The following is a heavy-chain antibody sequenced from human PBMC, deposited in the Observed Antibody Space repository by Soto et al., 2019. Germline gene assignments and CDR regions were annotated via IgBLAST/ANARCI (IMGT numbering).Heavy chain of an antibody. CDR2: IFPNGRDK. Sequence: PGGSQRLSCAASGFTSSTYIMHWVRQAPGKGLEWVAIIFPNGRDKDYADSVEGRFTISRDNSKSTVCLQMNSLRAEDTAIYYCAKDTYYYDSSGYYVFDYWGQGALVTVSS. J-gene: IGHJ4*02. CDR1: GFTSSTYI. CDR3: AKDTYYYDSSGYYVFDY. D-gene: IGHD3-22*01. V-gene: IGHV3-30*04.